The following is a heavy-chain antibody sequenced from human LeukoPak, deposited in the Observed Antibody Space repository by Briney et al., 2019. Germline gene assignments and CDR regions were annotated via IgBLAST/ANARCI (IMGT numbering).Heavy chain of an antibody. V-gene: IGHV1-18*01. CDR3: ARAAVYYGSGSKY. CDR1: GYTFINYG. D-gene: IGHD3-10*01. J-gene: IGHJ4*02. Sequence: ASVKVSCEASGYTFINYGISWVRQAPGQGLEWMGWISAYNGSTNYAQNLQGRVTMTTDTSTTTAYMELRSLRSDDTAVYYCARAAVYYGSGSKYWGQGTLVTVSS. CDR2: ISAYNGST.